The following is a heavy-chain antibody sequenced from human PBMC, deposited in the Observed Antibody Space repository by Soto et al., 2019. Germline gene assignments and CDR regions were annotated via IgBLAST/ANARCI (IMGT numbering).Heavy chain of an antibody. CDR1: GFTFSSYA. Sequence: QVQLVESGGGVVQPGRSLRLSCAASGFTFSSYAMHWVRQAPGKGLEWVAVISYDGSNKYYAHSVKVPLTISRDNSKNTLYLQMNSLKAEDTAVDFCASALRIVVAGPDCWGQGTLVTVSS. CDR3: ASALRIVVAGPDC. D-gene: IGHD6-19*01. V-gene: IGHV3-30-3*01. CDR2: ISYDGSNK. J-gene: IGHJ4*02.